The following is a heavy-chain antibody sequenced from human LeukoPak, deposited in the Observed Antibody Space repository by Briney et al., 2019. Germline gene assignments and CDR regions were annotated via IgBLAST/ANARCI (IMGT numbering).Heavy chain of an antibody. CDR3: ARAHYDYVWGSYRSYYYYMDV. D-gene: IGHD3-16*02. CDR1: GYTFTNYA. J-gene: IGHJ6*03. V-gene: IGHV1-2*02. CDR2: INPNSGGT. Sequence: GASVKVSCKASGYTFTNYAFSWVRQAPGQGLEWMGWINPNSGGTNYAQKFQGRVTMTRDTSISTAYMELSRLRSDDTAVYYCARAHYDYVWGSYRSYYYYMDVWGKGTTVTISS.